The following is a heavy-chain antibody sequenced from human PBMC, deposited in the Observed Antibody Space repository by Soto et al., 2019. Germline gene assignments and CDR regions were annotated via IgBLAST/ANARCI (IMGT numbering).Heavy chain of an antibody. Sequence: EVQLVESGGGLVRPGRSLRLSCAASGFRFDDYAMHWVRQPPGKGLEWVSGISWNSGSSDYAASVKGRFTISRDNAKNSLHLQMTSLRAEDTALYYCAKDLEDGDRHTYWYFVLWGRGTPVTVSS. CDR2: ISWNSGSS. J-gene: IGHJ2*01. D-gene: IGHD4-17*01. CDR1: GFRFDDYA. CDR3: AKDLEDGDRHTYWYFVL. V-gene: IGHV3-9*01.